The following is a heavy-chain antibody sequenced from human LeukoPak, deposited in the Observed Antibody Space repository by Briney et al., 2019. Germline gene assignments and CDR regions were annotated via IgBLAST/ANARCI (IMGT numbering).Heavy chain of an antibody. V-gene: IGHV3-21*01. CDR1: GFTFSSYS. CDR2: ISSSSSYI. CDR3: ARDRDYYDSSGYYYGMDV. J-gene: IGHJ6*02. D-gene: IGHD3-22*01. Sequence: GGSLRLSCAASGFTFSSYSMNWVRQAPGKGLEWVSSISSSSSYIYYADSVKGRFTISRDNAKNSLYLQMNSLRAEDTAVYYCARDRDYYDSSGYYYGMDVWGQGTTVTVSS.